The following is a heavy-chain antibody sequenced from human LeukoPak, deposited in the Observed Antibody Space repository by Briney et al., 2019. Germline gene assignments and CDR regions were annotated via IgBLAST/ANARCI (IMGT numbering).Heavy chain of an antibody. J-gene: IGHJ4*02. Sequence: ASVKVSCKASGYTFTSYDIHWVRQATGQGLEWMGWMNPNSGNTGYAQKFQGRVTMTRNTSISTAYMELSSLRSEDTAVYYCATEYYYDSSGYYSSDYWGQGTLVTVSS. V-gene: IGHV1-8*01. CDR2: MNPNSGNT. CDR1: GYTFTSYD. D-gene: IGHD3-22*01. CDR3: ATEYYYDSSGYYSSDY.